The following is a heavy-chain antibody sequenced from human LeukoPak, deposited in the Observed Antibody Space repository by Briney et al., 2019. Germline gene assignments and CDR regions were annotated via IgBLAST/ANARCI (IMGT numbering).Heavy chain of an antibody. CDR2: INHSGST. D-gene: IGHD5-24*01. J-gene: IGHJ4*02. CDR1: GGSFSGYY. V-gene: IGHV4-34*01. CDR3: ARGTDAYKCGNS. Sequence: PSETLPLTCAVYGGSFSGYYWSWIRQPPGKGLEWIGEINHSGSTNYNPSLKSRVTISVDTSKNQFSLKLSSVTAADTAVYYCARGTDAYKCGNSWGQGTLVTVS.